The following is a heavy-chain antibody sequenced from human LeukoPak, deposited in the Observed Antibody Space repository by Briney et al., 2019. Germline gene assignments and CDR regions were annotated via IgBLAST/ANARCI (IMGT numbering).Heavy chain of an antibody. Sequence: SETLSLTCTVSGGSISSSSYYWDWIRQPPGKGLEWIGSIYYSGSTYYNPSLKSRVTISVDTSKNQFSLKLSSVTAADTAVYYCARHARVPAATHSNWFDPWGQGTLVTVSS. V-gene: IGHV4-39*01. CDR1: GGSISSSSYY. CDR2: IYYSGST. CDR3: ARHARVPAATHSNWFDP. D-gene: IGHD2-2*01. J-gene: IGHJ5*02.